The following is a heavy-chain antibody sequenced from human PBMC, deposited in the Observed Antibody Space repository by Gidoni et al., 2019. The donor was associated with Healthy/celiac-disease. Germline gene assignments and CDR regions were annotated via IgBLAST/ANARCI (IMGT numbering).Heavy chain of an antibody. CDR3: ARMTVAGTGGSAWFDP. J-gene: IGHJ5*02. Sequence: QVTLRDSGPALVKPTQTLTLTCTFSGFSLSTSGMCVSWIRQPPGKALEWLARIDWDDDKYYSTSLKTRLTISKDNYKNQVVLTMTNMDPVDTATYYCARMTVAGTGGSAWFDPWGQGTLVTVSS. CDR1: GFSLSTSGMC. V-gene: IGHV2-70*15. D-gene: IGHD6-19*01. CDR2: IDWDDDK.